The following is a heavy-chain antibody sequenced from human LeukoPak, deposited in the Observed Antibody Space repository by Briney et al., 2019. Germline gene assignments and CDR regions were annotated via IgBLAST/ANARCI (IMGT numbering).Heavy chain of an antibody. CDR2: INHSGST. J-gene: IGHJ4*02. Sequence: SETLSHTCAVYGGSFSGYYWSWIRQPPGKGLEWIGEINHSGSTNYNPSLKSRVTISVDTSKNQFSLKLSSVTAADTAVYYCARAGLLWFGELSRFDYWGQGTLVTVSS. CDR1: GGSFSGYY. V-gene: IGHV4-34*01. D-gene: IGHD3-10*01. CDR3: ARAGLLWFGELSRFDY.